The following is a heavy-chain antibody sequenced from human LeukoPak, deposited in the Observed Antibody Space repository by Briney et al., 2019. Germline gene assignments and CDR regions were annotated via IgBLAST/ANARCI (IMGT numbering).Heavy chain of an antibody. CDR2: IYYSGST. Sequence: SETLSLTCTVSGGSISSDYWSWIRQPPGKGLEYIGYIYYSGSTDYSPSLKSRVTISVDKSKNQFSLKLSSVTAADTAVYYCASYRGGDCCNWGQGTLVTVSS. CDR3: ASYRGGDCCN. D-gene: IGHD2-21*02. CDR1: GGSISSDY. J-gene: IGHJ4*02. V-gene: IGHV4-59*12.